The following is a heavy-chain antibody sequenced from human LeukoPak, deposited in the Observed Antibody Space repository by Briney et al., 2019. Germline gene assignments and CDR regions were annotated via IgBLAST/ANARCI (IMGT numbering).Heavy chain of an antibody. CDR3: ARDMPEEAFDY. D-gene: IGHD2-2*01. J-gene: IGHJ4*02. V-gene: IGHV4-31*03. Sequence: PSETLSLTCTVSGGSISSGGYYWSWIRQHPGKGLEWIGYIYYSGSTYYNPSLKSRVTISVDTSKNQSSLKLSSVTAADTAVYYCARDMPEEAFDYWGQGTLVTVSS. CDR2: IYYSGST. CDR1: GGSISSGGYY.